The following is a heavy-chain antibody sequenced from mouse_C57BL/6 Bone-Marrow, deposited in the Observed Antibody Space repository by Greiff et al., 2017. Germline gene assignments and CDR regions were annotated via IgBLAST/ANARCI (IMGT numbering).Heavy chain of an antibody. CDR2: IRLKSDNYAT. J-gene: IGHJ3*01. D-gene: IGHD1-1*01. CDR1: GFTFSNYW. CDR3: AGDPDCYVFAY. Sequence: EVKLVESGGGLVQPGGSMKLSCVASGFTFSNYWMNWVRQSPEKGLEWVAQIRLKSDNYATHYAESVKGMFTISSDDSKSSVYLQMNNLRAEDTGIYNCAGDPDCYVFAYGGRGTGITVTA. V-gene: IGHV6-3*01.